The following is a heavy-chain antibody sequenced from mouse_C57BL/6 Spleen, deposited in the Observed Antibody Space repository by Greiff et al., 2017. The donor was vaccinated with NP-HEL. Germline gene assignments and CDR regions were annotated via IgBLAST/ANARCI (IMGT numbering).Heavy chain of an antibody. D-gene: IGHD3-2*02. J-gene: IGHJ3*01. CDR3: TTAQASAWFAY. CDR1: GFNIKDDY. Sequence: VQLQQSGAELVRPGASVKLSCTASGFNIKDDYMHWVKQRPEQGLEWIGWIDPENGDTEYASKFQGKATITADTSSNTAYLQLSSLTSEDTAVYYWTTAQASAWFAYWGQGTLVTVSA. V-gene: IGHV14-4*01. CDR2: IDPENGDT.